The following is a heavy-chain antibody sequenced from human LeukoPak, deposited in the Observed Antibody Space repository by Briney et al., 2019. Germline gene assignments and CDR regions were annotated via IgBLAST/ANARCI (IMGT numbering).Heavy chain of an antibody. Sequence: SVKVSCKASGGTFSSYAISWVRQAPGQGLEWMGGIIPIFGTANYAQKFQGRVTITTDESTSTAYMELSSLRSEDTAVYYRAREYYYDSSGYTSYYFDYWGQGTLVTVSS. CDR1: GGTFSSYA. V-gene: IGHV1-69*05. CDR2: IIPIFGTA. J-gene: IGHJ4*02. CDR3: AREYYYDSSGYTSYYFDY. D-gene: IGHD3-22*01.